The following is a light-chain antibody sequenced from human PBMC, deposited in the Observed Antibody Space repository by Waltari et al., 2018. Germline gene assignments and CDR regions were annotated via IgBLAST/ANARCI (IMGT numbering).Light chain of an antibody. V-gene: IGLV1-47*01. Sequence: QSVLTQPPSASGTPGQRVTMSCSGNSSNIGSNLVYWYQHLPGTAPKLLIYRDSARPAGVPDRGSGSRSGNSASLAISGLRSDDEADYYCATWDVGLSAWMFGGGTKLTVL. CDR3: ATWDVGLSAWM. J-gene: IGLJ3*02. CDR2: RDS. CDR1: SSNIGSNL.